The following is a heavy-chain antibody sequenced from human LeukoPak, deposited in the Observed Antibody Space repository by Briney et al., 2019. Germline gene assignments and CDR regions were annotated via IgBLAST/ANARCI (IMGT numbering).Heavy chain of an antibody. J-gene: IGHJ3*02. D-gene: IGHD4-23*01. CDR3: ARLNSYIDDAFDI. V-gene: IGHV4-59*08. CDR1: GGSINNYY. CDR2: IYYSGNT. Sequence: PPETLSLTCTVSGGSINNYYWGWIRQPPGKGLEYIGYIYYSGNTNYNPSLKSRLTISVDTSENQFSLRLGSVTAADTAVYYCARLNSYIDDAFDIWGQGTMVTVSS.